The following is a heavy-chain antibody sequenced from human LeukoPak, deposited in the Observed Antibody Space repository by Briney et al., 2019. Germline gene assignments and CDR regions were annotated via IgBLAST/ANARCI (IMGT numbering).Heavy chain of an antibody. CDR1: GGSISSYY. V-gene: IGHV4-59*01. J-gene: IGHJ1*01. Sequence: SETLSLTCTVSGGSISSYYWSWIRQPPGKGREWIRYIYYSGSSDYNPSLKSRVIISVDTSNNQFSVKLSSVTAADTAVYYCARGFTYYYDSSGYYYGNEYFQHWGQGTLVTV. CDR2: IYYSGSS. D-gene: IGHD3-22*01. CDR3: ARGFTYYYDSSGYYYGNEYFQH.